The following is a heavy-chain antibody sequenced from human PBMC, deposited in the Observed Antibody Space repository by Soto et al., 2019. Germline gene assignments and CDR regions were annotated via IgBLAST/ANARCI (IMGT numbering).Heavy chain of an antibody. D-gene: IGHD1-1*01. V-gene: IGHV4-39*07. CDR1: GGSISSSSYY. CDR2: INHSGST. J-gene: IGHJ1*01. CDR3: ARSPHLYYNNWVVGYFQH. Sequence: PSETLSLTCTVSGGSISSSSYYWGWIRQPPGKVLEWIGEINHSGSTNYNPSLKSRVTISVDTSKNQFSLKLSSVTAADTAVYYCARSPHLYYNNWVVGYFQHWGQGTLVTVSS.